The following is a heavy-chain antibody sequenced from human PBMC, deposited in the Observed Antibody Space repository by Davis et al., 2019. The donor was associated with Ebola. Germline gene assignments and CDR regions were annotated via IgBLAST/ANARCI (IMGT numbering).Heavy chain of an antibody. D-gene: IGHD1-26*01. Sequence: GGSLRLSCAASGFTFSSYAMSWVRQAPGKGLEWVANIKQDGSEKYYVDSVKGRFTISRDNAKNSLYLQMNSLRAEDTAVYYCARGSGDDYWGQGTLVTVSS. V-gene: IGHV3-7*04. CDR2: IKQDGSEK. CDR3: ARGSGDDY. J-gene: IGHJ4*02. CDR1: GFTFSSYA.